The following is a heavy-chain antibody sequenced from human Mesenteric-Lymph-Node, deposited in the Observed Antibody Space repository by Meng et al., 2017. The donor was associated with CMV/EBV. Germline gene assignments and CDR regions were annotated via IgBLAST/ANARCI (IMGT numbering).Heavy chain of an antibody. CDR2: ISYDGSNK. Sequence: GGSLRLSCAASGFTFSSYAMHWVRQAPGKGLEWVAVISYDGSNKYYADSVKGRFTISRDNSRNTLYLQMNNLRAEDTATYYCAKNSEYQLVEDYFDYWGQGTLVTVSS. CDR3: AKNSEYQLVEDYFDY. J-gene: IGHJ4*02. CDR1: GFTFSSYA. D-gene: IGHD2-2*01. V-gene: IGHV3-30-3*02.